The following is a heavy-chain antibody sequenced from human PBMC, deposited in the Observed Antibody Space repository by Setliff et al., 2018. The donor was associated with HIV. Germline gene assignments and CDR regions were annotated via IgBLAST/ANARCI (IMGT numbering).Heavy chain of an antibody. V-gene: IGHV4-39*07. CDR1: GGSIGLGGHY. D-gene: IGHD6-13*01. J-gene: IGHJ4*02. CDR2: IYHGGNT. Sequence: SETLSLTCSVSGGSIGLGGHYWGWIRQPPGKGLEWIGQIYHGGNTRYNPSLKSRVTISVDTSKNHFSLKLSSVTAADTAVYYCANFLPDTAAAGPRFDYWGQGTLVTVSS. CDR3: ANFLPDTAAAGPRFDY.